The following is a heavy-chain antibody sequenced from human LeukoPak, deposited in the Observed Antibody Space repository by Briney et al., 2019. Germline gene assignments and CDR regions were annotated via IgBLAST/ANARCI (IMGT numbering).Heavy chain of an antibody. J-gene: IGHJ5*01. CDR3: ARMDLDGGDSIGFDS. CDR1: GYTFTVFF. Sequence: GASVTVSFKGSGYTFTVFFMHWVRQAPGQGLEWMGWINPNIGDAYYSQKFQGRVTMTRDRSINPAYMELSRLTSDDTAVYYCARMDLDGGDSIGFDSWGQGTLVTVSS. CDR2: INPNIGDA. D-gene: IGHD2-21*02. V-gene: IGHV1-2*02.